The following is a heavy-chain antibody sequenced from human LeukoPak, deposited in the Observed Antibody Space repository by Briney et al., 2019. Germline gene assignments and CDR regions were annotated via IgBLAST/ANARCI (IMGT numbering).Heavy chain of an antibody. CDR1: GFTFSRNA. Sequence: GGSLRLSCAASGFTFSRNAMHWIRQAPGKGLEWVAVISYDGSNKSYADSVKGRFTISRDNSKNTLYLQMNSLRVEDTAVYYCARDEYCSGGSCYSDFDYWGQGTLVTVPS. CDR2: ISYDGSNK. J-gene: IGHJ4*02. CDR3: ARDEYCSGGSCYSDFDY. V-gene: IGHV3-30-3*01. D-gene: IGHD2-15*01.